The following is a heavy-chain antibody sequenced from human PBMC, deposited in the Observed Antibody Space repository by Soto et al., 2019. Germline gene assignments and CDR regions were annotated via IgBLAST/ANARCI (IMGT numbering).Heavy chain of an antibody. D-gene: IGHD2-2*03. Sequence: GASVKVSCKASGGTFSSYAISWVRQAPGQGLEWMGGIIPIFGTANYAQKFQGRVTITADESTSTAYMELSSLRSEDTAVYYCAREPLGYCISTSCYYYFDYWGQGTLDTVSS. J-gene: IGHJ4*02. V-gene: IGHV1-69*13. CDR3: AREPLGYCISTSCYYYFDY. CDR1: GGTFSSYA. CDR2: IIPIFGTA.